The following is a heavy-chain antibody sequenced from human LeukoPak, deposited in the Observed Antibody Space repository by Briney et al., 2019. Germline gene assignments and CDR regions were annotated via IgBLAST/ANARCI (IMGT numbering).Heavy chain of an antibody. V-gene: IGHV4-61*01. Sequence: MASETLSLTCTVSGGSVSSGTYYWTWIRQSPGKGLEWIGYIYYTGSTEYNPSLKSRVSISVDPFKNQFFLELSAVSAADTAMYYCAGAPNTAYFDFWGQGTQATVSS. CDR2: IYYTGST. CDR3: AGAPNTAYFDF. CDR1: GGSVSSGTYY. J-gene: IGHJ4*02.